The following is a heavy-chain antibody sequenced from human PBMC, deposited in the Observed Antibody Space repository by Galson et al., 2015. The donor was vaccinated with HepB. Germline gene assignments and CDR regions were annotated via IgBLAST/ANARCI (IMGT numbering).Heavy chain of an antibody. V-gene: IGHV3-21*01. CDR3: ASDYRSTTSCYHYTFDY. Sequence: SLRLSCAASGFTFSGYSMNWVRQAPGKGLQWVSSISTSSNYIYYADSVRGRFTISRDNAKNSLYLQMNSLRAEDTAVYYCASDYRSTTSCYHYTFDYWGQGTLVTVSS. CDR1: GFTFSGYS. J-gene: IGHJ4*02. CDR2: ISTSSNYI. D-gene: IGHD2-2*01.